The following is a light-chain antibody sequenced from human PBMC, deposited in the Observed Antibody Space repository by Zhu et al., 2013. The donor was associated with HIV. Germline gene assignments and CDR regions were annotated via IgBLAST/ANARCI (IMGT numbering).Light chain of an antibody. CDR3: QQYNGYST. CDR1: EAINTW. Sequence: DIQMTQSPSTLSASVGDRVTITCRASEAINTWLAWYQQKPGKAPKLLIYQASVLESGVPSRFSGRGSGTEFTLTVSSLQPDDFATYYCQQYNGYSTFGQGTKVEIK. V-gene: IGKV1-5*03. CDR2: QAS. J-gene: IGKJ1*01.